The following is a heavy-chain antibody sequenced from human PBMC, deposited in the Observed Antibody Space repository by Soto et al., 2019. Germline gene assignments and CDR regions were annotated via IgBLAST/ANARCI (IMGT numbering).Heavy chain of an antibody. V-gene: IGHV4-59*08. J-gene: IGHJ4*02. CDR2: FYYSGST. D-gene: IGHD6-25*01. Sequence: SETLSLTCTVSGDSIRSYYWSWIRQPPEKGLEWIAYFYYSGSTIYNPSLKSRVTISVDTSKNQFSLKLTSVTAADTAVYYCARHHPSPAAGKFENGGLGTLVTAFS. CDR3: ARHHPSPAAGKFEN. CDR1: GDSIRSYY.